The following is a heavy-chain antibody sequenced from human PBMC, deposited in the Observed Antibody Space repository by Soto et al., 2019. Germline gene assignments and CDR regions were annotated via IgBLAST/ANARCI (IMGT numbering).Heavy chain of an antibody. CDR3: AQETSSGWYPYLHY. J-gene: IGHJ4*02. D-gene: IGHD6-19*01. Sequence: PGGSLRLSCAASGFTFRSYGIHWVRQGPGKGLEWVAVISSDGSNKYYADSVKGRFTISRDNSKNTLYLQMNSLRAEDTAVYYCAQETSSGWYPYLHYWGQGTLVTVSS. CDR2: ISSDGSNK. CDR1: GFTFRSYG. V-gene: IGHV3-30*18.